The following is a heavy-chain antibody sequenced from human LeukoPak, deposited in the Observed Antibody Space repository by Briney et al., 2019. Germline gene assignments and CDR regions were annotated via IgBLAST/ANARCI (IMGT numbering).Heavy chain of an antibody. CDR1: GFIFSSYW. D-gene: IGHD4-11*01. CDR3: VRDRETTVTTLDF. CDR2: ISGDGSST. J-gene: IGHJ4*02. Sequence: LGGSLRLSCAASGFIFSSYWMHWVRQVPGKRLVWVSRISGDGSSTTYADSVKGRFTISRDNAKNTLYLQMSSLRAEDTAVYYCVRDRETTVTTLDFWGQGTVVTVSS. V-gene: IGHV3-74*03.